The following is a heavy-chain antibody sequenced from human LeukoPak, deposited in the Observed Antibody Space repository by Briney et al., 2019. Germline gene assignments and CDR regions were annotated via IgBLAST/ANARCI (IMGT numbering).Heavy chain of an antibody. CDR1: GFTFSSYA. V-gene: IGHV3-23*01. D-gene: IGHD3-22*01. CDR2: ISGGGGST. CDR3: AKDDSGGYYYFDC. J-gene: IGHJ4*02. Sequence: GGSLRLSCAASGFTFSSYAMSWVRQAPGKGLEWVSVISGGGGSTYNADSVKGRFTISRDNSKNTLYLQMNSLRAEDTAVYYCAKDDSGGYYYFDCWGQGSLVTVSS.